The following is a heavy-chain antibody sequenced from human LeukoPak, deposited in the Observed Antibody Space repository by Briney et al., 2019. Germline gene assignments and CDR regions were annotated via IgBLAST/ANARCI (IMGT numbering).Heavy chain of an antibody. CDR3: ARPSSGGSGPARYYYYMDV. CDR2: IYTSGST. CDR1: GGSISSYY. V-gene: IGHV4-4*07. D-gene: IGHD2-15*01. Sequence: SETLSLTCTVSGGSISSYYWSWIRQPAGKGLEWIGRIYTSGSTNYNPSLKSRVTISVDTSKNQFSLKLSSVTAADTAVYYCARPSSGGSGPARYYYYMDVWGKGTTVTVSS. J-gene: IGHJ6*03.